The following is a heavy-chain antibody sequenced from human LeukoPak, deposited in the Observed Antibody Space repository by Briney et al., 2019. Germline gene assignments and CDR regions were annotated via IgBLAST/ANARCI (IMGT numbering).Heavy chain of an antibody. Sequence: SETLSLTCTVSGGSISNYYWSWIRQPPGKGLEWIGYIYYSGSTNYNPSLKSRVTISVDTSKNQFSLKLSSVTAADTAVYYCARGGSLEMLDYWGQGTLVTVSS. D-gene: IGHD3-16*01. CDR3: ARGGSLEMLDY. CDR1: GGSISNYY. CDR2: IYYSGST. V-gene: IGHV4-59*01. J-gene: IGHJ4*02.